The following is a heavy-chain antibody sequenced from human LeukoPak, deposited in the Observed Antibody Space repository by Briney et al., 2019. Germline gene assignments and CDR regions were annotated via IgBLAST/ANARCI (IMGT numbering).Heavy chain of an antibody. J-gene: IGHJ3*02. CDR3: ARGSFPAKLAYCGGDRRCNAFDI. V-gene: IGHV1-2*02. D-gene: IGHD2-21*02. CDR1: GYTFTGYY. Sequence: ASVKVSCKASGYTFTGYYMHWVRQAPGQGLEWMGWINPNSGGTNYAQKFQGRVTMTRDTSISTTYMELSRLRSDDTAVYYCARGSFPAKLAYCGGDRRCNAFDIWGQGTMVTVSS. CDR2: INPNSGGT.